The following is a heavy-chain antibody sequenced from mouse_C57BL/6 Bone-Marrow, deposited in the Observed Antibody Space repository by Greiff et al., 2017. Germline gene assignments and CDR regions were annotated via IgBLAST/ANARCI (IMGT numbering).Heavy chain of an antibody. CDR3: ARPYYSNYWYFDV. J-gene: IGHJ1*03. CDR2: IYPGSGST. V-gene: IGHV1-55*01. CDR1: GYTFTSYW. D-gene: IGHD2-5*01. Sequence: QVQLKQPGAELVKPGASVKMSCKASGYTFTSYWITWVKQRPGQGLEWIGDIYPGSGSTNYNEKFKSKATLAVDTSSSTAYMQLSSLTSEDAAVYYCARPYYSNYWYFDVWGTGTTVTVSS.